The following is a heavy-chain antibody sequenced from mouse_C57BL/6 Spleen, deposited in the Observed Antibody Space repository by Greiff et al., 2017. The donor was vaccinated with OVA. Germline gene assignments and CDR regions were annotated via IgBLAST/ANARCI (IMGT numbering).Heavy chain of an antibody. CDR2: IYPGNGNT. Sequence: QVQLKESGAELVRPGASVKLSCKASGYTFTDYYINWVKQRPGQGLEWIARIYPGNGNTYYNEKFKGKATLTAEKSSSTAYMQLSSLTSEDSAVYFCARGEAYYWYFDVWGTGATVTVSS. CDR3: ARGEAYYWYFDV. D-gene: IGHD6-5*01. CDR1: GYTFTDYY. V-gene: IGHV1-76*01. J-gene: IGHJ1*03.